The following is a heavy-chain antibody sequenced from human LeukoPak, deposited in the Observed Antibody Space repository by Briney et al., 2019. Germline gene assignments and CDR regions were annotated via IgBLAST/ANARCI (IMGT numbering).Heavy chain of an antibody. J-gene: IGHJ4*02. D-gene: IGHD6-13*01. Sequence: SQTLSLTCTVSGGSISSGGYYWSWIREHPGKGLEWIGYIYYSGSTYYNPSLKSRVTISVDTSRNQFSLKLSSVTAADTAVYYCARGRPAAGQDFFDYWGQGTLVTVSS. CDR2: IYYSGST. V-gene: IGHV4-31*03. CDR1: GGSISSGGYY. CDR3: ARGRPAAGQDFFDY.